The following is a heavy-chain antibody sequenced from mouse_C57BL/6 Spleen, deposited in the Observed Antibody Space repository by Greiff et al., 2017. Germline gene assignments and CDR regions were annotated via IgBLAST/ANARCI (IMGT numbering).Heavy chain of an antibody. V-gene: IGHV1-4*01. CDR3: AREKEWILQAFEY. D-gene: IGHD2-3*01. J-gene: IGHJ2*01. Sequence: QVQLQQSGAELARPGASVKMSCKASGYTFTGYSMTWVKQRPDQGLEWIGTIIPGSGNPNYNKKFKGKATVTADKASSTAYMQLRRLTSEDSAVYFCAREKEWILQAFEYWGKGTTLTVSS. CDR1: GYTFTGYS. CDR2: IIPGSGNP.